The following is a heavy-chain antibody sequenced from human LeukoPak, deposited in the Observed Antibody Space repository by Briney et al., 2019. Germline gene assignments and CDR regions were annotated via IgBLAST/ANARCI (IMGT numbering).Heavy chain of an antibody. J-gene: IGHJ4*02. Sequence: KPSETLSLTCAVYGGSFSGYYWSWIRQPPGKGLEWIGEINHSGSTNYNPSLKSRVTISVDTSKNQFSLKLTSVTAADTAVYYCARTYYDVFSGLAQIDYWGQGTLVTVSS. CDR2: INHSGST. D-gene: IGHD3-3*01. CDR3: ARTYYDVFSGLAQIDY. CDR1: GGSFSGYY. V-gene: IGHV4-34*01.